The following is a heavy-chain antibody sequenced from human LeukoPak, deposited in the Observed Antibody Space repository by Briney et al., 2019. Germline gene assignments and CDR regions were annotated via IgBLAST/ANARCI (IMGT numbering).Heavy chain of an antibody. CDR1: GFTFKIYH. Sequence: GRSLRLSCVASGFTFKIYHMNWVRQAPGKGLEWLSCITSGASVIFYADSVRGRFTISRDDAKNSVFLQMSGLTVDDTAVYYCARKRLADLGDDTSFGGTPFDSWGQGTLVIVSS. CDR3: ARKRLADLGDDTSFGGTPFDS. CDR2: ITSGASVI. D-gene: IGHD3-16*01. V-gene: IGHV3-48*03. J-gene: IGHJ4*02.